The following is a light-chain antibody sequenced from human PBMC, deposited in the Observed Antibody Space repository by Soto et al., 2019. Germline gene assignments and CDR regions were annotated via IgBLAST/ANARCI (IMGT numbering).Light chain of an antibody. V-gene: IGKV3-20*01. CDR1: QRIANNF. CDR3: QQYGRSPFT. CDR2: GAS. J-gene: IGKJ2*01. Sequence: EVVLTQSPVTLSLSPGEGATLSCRASQRIANNFLAWFQQKPGQPPTLLIYGASTRASGIPDRFSGSGSGTDFALTISRLEPGDFAVYYCQQYGRSPFTFGQGTKLQIK.